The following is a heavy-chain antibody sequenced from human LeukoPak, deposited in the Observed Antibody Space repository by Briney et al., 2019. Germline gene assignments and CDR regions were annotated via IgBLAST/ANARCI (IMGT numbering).Heavy chain of an antibody. J-gene: IGHJ4*02. CDR2: INHSGST. CDR3: ARHPHVVVVTALLYYFDY. V-gene: IGHV4-34*01. Sequence: SETLSLTYAVYGGSFSGYYWSWIRQPPGKGLEWIGEINHSGSTNYNPSLKSRVTISVDTSKNQFSLRLTSVTAADTAVYYCARHPHVVVVTALLYYFDYWGQGTLVTVSS. CDR1: GGSFSGYY. D-gene: IGHD2-21*02.